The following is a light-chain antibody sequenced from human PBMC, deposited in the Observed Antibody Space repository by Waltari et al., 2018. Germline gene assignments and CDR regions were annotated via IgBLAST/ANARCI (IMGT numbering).Light chain of an antibody. CDR3: QQYYSTPQT. J-gene: IGKJ2*01. Sequence: DIQMTQSPSSLSASVGDRLTTPCRASQGISNSLAWYQQKPGKAPKLLLYAASRLESGVPSRFSGSGSGTDYTLTISSLQPEDFATYYCQQYYSTPQTFGQGTKLEIK. CDR2: AAS. V-gene: IGKV1-NL1*01. CDR1: QGISNS.